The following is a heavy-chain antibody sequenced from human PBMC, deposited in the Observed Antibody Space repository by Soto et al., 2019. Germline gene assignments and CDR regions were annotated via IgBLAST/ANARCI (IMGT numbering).Heavy chain of an antibody. CDR3: ARDPSRYSTGRNWFDP. V-gene: IGHV1-18*04. D-gene: IGHD6-19*01. CDR2: ISAYNGNT. Sequence: ASVKVSFKASGYPFTSYGISWVRQAPEQGLEWMGWISAYNGNTNYAQRLQGRVTMTTDTSTSTAYMELRSLRSDDTAVYYCARDPSRYSTGRNWFDPWGQGTMVTVSS. J-gene: IGHJ5*02. CDR1: GYPFTSYG.